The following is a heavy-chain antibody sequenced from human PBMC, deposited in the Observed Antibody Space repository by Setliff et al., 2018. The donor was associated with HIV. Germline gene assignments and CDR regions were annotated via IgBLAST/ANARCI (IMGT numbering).Heavy chain of an antibody. CDR1: GYTFTSYS. CDR2: INPSGGST. D-gene: IGHD3-22*01. Sequence: APVKVSCKASGYTFTSYSLHWVRQAPGQGLEWMGVINPSGGSTAYAENFQGRVTMTRDTSTSTVYMEMRGLRSDDTAVYYCGRNRGNGWYYYDSWGQGTLVTVSS. V-gene: IGHV1-46*01. J-gene: IGHJ4*02. CDR3: GRNRGNGWYYYDS.